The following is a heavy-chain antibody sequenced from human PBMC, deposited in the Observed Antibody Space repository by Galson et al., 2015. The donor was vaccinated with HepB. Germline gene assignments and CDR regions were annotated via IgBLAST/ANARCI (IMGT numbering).Heavy chain of an antibody. D-gene: IGHD2-2*01. CDR3: ARGHDHPVVPAAIGGWDLNY. CDR1: GGTFSSYA. J-gene: IGHJ4*02. CDR2: IIPIFGTA. V-gene: IGHV1-69*13. Sequence: SVKVSCKASGGTFSSYAISWVRQAPGQGLEWMGGIIPIFGTANYAQKFQGRVTITADESTSTAYMELSSLRSEDTAVYYCARGHDHPVVPAAIGGWDLNYWGQGTLVTVSS.